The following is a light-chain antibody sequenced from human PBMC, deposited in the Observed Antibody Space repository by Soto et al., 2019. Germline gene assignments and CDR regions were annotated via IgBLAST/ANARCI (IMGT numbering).Light chain of an antibody. CDR3: CSYAGSSIVV. CDR1: SSDVGAYNY. J-gene: IGLJ2*01. CDR2: DVT. Sequence: QSALTQPRSVSGSPGQSVTISCTGSSSDVGAYNYVSWYQQHPGKAPKLMIYDVTKRPSGVPDRFSGSKSGNTASLTISGLQADDEADYYCCSYAGSSIVVFGGGTKLTVL. V-gene: IGLV2-11*01.